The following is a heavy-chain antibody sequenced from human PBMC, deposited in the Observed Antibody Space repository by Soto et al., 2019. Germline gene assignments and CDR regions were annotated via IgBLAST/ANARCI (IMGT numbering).Heavy chain of an antibody. D-gene: IGHD4-4*01. CDR1: GFTFSSYA. V-gene: IGHV3-23*01. Sequence: PGGSLRLSCAASGFTFSSYAMTWVRQAPGKGLEWVSVISGSGSSTYYADSVKGRFTISRDNSKNTLYLQMNSLRAEDTAVYYCAKDGFVGYSNLGKYFNYWGQGTMVTVSS. CDR3: AKDGFVGYSNLGKYFNY. J-gene: IGHJ4*02. CDR2: ISGSGSST.